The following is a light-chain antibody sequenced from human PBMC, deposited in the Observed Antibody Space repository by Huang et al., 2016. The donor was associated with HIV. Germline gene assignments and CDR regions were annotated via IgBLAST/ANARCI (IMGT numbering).Light chain of an antibody. CDR3: QQYHNWPYT. CDR1: QSVATN. CDR2: GAS. J-gene: IGKJ2*01. Sequence: EIIMTQSPATLSLSPGEGASLSCRANQSVATNLAWYLHRPGQRPRILIFGASTRASGLPGSFSGSGSGTQFTLTVSGLQSEDFAVYYCQQYHNWPYTFGQGTKLEI. V-gene: IGKV3-15*01.